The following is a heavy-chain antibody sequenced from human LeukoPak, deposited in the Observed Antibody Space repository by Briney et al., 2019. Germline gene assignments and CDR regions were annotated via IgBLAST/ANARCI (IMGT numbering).Heavy chain of an antibody. CDR3: TKALGEMEPIDY. J-gene: IGHJ4*02. CDR2: IYSGGST. Sequence: GGSLRLSCAASGFTVSSNYMSWVRQAPRKGLEWVSVIYSGGSTYYADSVKGRFTISRDNSKRTLYLQMNSLRTEDTAVYYCTKALGEMEPIDYWGQGTLVTVSS. CDR1: GFTVSSNY. V-gene: IGHV3-53*05. D-gene: IGHD3-16*01.